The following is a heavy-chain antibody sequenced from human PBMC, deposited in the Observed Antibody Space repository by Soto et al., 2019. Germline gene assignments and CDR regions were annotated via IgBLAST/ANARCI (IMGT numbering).Heavy chain of an antibody. CDR3: ARSLASYYDFWSGYYPYGMGV. V-gene: IGHV2-70*11. CDR2: IDWDDDK. Sequence: SGPTLVNPTQTLTLTCTFSGFSLSTSGMCVSWIRQPPGKALEWLARIDWDDDKYYSTSLKTRLTISKDTSKNQVVLTMTNMDPVDTATYYCARSLASYYDFWSGYYPYGMGVWDKGTTVTVSS. CDR1: GFSLSTSGMC. J-gene: IGHJ6*04. D-gene: IGHD3-3*01.